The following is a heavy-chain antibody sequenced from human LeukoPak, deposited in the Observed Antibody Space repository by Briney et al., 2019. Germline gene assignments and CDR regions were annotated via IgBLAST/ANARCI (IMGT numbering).Heavy chain of an antibody. CDR3: ASGTVFGVITPQYFHY. Sequence: PSETLSLTCTVSAGSISTPYWHWIRQSPGKRLEWIGFVFYGGITNYNPSLKSRVTISLDTSKNQFSLELTSVTAADTAVYYCASGTVFGVITPQYFHYWGQGTRVTVSS. V-gene: IGHV4-59*11. CDR2: VFYGGIT. D-gene: IGHD3-3*01. CDR1: AGSISTPY. J-gene: IGHJ4*02.